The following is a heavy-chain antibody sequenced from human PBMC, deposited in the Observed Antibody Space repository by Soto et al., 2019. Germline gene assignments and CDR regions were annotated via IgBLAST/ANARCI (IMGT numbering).Heavy chain of an antibody. CDR3: AKDVAGSGWYSLAY. Sequence: PGGSLRLSCAASGFTFSTCAMSWVRQAPGKGLEWVSAISGSDISTYYADSVKGRFTISRDNSKNTLYLQMNSLRAEDTAVYYCAKDVAGSGWYSLAYWGQGTLVTVSS. V-gene: IGHV3-23*01. D-gene: IGHD6-19*01. J-gene: IGHJ4*02. CDR1: GFTFSTCA. CDR2: ISGSDIST.